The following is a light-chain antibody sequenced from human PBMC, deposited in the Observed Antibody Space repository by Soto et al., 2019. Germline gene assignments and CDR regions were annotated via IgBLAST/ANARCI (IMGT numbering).Light chain of an antibody. V-gene: IGKV3-11*01. CDR1: QSVSSY. Sequence: EIVLTQSPATLSLSPGERATLSCRASQSVSSYLAWYQQKPGQAPGLLIYDASNRATGIPARFSGSGSGTDFTLTISSLEPEDFAVYYYQQRSNWPPEYTFGQGTKLEIK. J-gene: IGKJ2*01. CDR3: QQRSNWPPEYT. CDR2: DAS.